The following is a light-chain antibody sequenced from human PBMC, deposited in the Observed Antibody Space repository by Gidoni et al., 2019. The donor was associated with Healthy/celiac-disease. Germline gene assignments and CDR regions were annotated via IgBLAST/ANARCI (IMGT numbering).Light chain of an antibody. V-gene: IGKV1-27*01. CDR1: QGISSY. J-gene: IGKJ4*01. CDR2: SAS. CDR3: QRTYTAPLT. Sequence: DIQLTQSPSSLSASVGDRVTIPCRVSQGISSYLIWYRQKPGKVPTLLIYSASNVQSGVPSRFNVSGSGTDFTLTISSLQPEEVATYYGQRTYTAPLTFXGXTKVEIK.